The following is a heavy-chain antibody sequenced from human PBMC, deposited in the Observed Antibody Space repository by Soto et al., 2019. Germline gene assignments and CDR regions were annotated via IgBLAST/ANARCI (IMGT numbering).Heavy chain of an antibody. D-gene: IGHD3-10*01. CDR1: GFTFSSYA. J-gene: IGHJ4*02. V-gene: IGHV3-23*01. CDR3: AKGSGWFGEFDY. Sequence: EVQLLESGGGLVQPGGSLRLSCAASGFTFSSYAMSWVRQAPGKGLEWVSAISGSGGSTYYADSVKGRFTISRDNSKHTLYLQMNSLRAEDTAVYYCAKGSGWFGEFDYWGQGTLVTVSS. CDR2: ISGSGGST.